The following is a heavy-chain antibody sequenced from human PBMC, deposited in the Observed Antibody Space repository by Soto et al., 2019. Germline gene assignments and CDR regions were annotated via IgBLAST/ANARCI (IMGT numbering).Heavy chain of an antibody. CDR2: ISYDGSNK. Sequence: QVQLVESGGGVVQPGRSLRLSCAASGFTFSSYAMHWVRQAPGKGLEWMAVISYDGSNKYYADSVKGRFTISRDNSKNTLYLQMNSLRAEDTAVYYCARASSGWMIDYWGQGTLVTVSS. D-gene: IGHD6-19*01. CDR1: GFTFSSYA. V-gene: IGHV3-30-3*01. CDR3: ARASSGWMIDY. J-gene: IGHJ4*02.